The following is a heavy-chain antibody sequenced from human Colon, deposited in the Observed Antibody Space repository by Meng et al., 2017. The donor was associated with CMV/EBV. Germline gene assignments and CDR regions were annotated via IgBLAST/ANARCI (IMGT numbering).Heavy chain of an antibody. CDR3: ARSPLPAALNWFDP. D-gene: IGHD2-2*01. J-gene: IGHJ5*02. V-gene: IGHV1-69*13. CDR1: GGPFNSNA. CDR2: LIPVFGTP. Sequence: SVKVSCKLSGGPFNSNAISWVRQAPGQGLEWMGGLIPVFGTPKYAQKFQGRVTITADASTTTMYMELTSLTSDDTAVYYCARSPLPAALNWFDPWGQGTPVTVS.